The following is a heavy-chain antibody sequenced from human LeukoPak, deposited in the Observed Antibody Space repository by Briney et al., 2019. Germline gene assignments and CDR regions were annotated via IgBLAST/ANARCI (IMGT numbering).Heavy chain of an antibody. D-gene: IGHD1-26*01. V-gene: IGHV3-30*18. CDR2: ISYDGSNK. CDR3: AKGSFGSGSYPFDY. CDR1: GFTFSSYG. J-gene: IGHJ4*02. Sequence: GGSLRLSCAASGFTFSSYGMHWVRQAPGKGLEWVAVISYDGSNKYYADSVKGRFTISRDNSKNTLHLQMNSLRAEDTALYYCAKGSFGSGSYPFDYWGQGTLVTVSS.